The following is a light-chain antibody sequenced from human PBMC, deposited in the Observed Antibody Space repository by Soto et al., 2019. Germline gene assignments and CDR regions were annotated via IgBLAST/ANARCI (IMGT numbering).Light chain of an antibody. CDR1: SGDIGANDY. J-gene: IGLJ2*01. Sequence: QSVLTQPASVSGSPGQSIAISCTGTSGDIGANDYVSWYQQHPGKAPKLLIYDVSSRPSGVSNRFSGSKSGNTASLTISGLQAEDEADYHCSSATTSGTPVVFGGGTKLTVL. CDR3: SSATTSGTPVV. CDR2: DVS. V-gene: IGLV2-14*01.